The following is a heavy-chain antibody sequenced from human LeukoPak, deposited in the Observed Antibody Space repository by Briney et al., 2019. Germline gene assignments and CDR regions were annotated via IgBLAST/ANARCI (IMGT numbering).Heavy chain of an antibody. CDR1: GGSISSSSYY. CDR2: IYYSGRT. D-gene: IGHD2-2*01. V-gene: IGHV4-39*01. J-gene: IGHJ4*02. CDR3: ARLVGSCSTTSCSFDY. Sequence: SETLSLTCSVSGGSISSSSYYWGWIRRPPGKGLEWIGCIYYSGRTYYNRSLKSRVTISVDTSKNQFSLDLTSVTATDTAVYYCARLVGSCSTTSCSFDYWGQGTLVTVSS.